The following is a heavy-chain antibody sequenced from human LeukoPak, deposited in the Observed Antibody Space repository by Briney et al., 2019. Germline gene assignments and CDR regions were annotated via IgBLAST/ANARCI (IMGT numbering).Heavy chain of an antibody. J-gene: IGHJ4*02. V-gene: IGHV3-7*01. CDR3: ARDRGADSSGWYSYY. D-gene: IGHD6-19*01. CDR1: GFTFSSYW. Sequence: PGGSLRLSCAASGFTFSSYWMNWVRQAPGKGLEWVANIKQDGTEKYYVDSVKGRFTISRDNAKNSLYLQMNSLRAEDTAVYYCARDRGADSSGWYSYYWGQGTLVTVSS. CDR2: IKQDGTEK.